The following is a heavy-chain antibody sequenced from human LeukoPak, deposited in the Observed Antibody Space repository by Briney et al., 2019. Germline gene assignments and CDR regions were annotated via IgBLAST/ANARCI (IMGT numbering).Heavy chain of an antibody. J-gene: IGHJ6*02. CDR1: GYTFTSYG. V-gene: IGHV1-18*01. CDR2: ISAYNGNT. Sequence: ALVKVSCKASGYTFTSYGISWVRQAPGQGLEWMGWISAYNGNTNYAQKLQGRVTMTTDTSTSTAYMELRSLRSDDTAVYYCARDQPIAAAGPHDYYYYGMDVWGQGTTVTVSS. CDR3: ARDQPIAAAGPHDYYYYGMDV. D-gene: IGHD6-13*01.